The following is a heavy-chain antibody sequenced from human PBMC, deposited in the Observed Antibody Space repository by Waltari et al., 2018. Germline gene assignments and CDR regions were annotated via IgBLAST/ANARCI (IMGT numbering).Heavy chain of an antibody. CDR1: GFTFSSSY. Sequence: EVRLVESGGDLVQPGGSLRLSCAASGFTFSSSYMSWVRPAPGKGLEWVANMKQDGSETYYVDSVKGRFTISRDNAKNSLYLQMNNLRAEDTAVYYCARGVTGDSYAWGPLDYWGQGTLVTVSS. CDR2: MKQDGSET. V-gene: IGHV3-7*01. J-gene: IGHJ4*02. D-gene: IGHD5-18*01. CDR3: ARGVTGDSYAWGPLDY.